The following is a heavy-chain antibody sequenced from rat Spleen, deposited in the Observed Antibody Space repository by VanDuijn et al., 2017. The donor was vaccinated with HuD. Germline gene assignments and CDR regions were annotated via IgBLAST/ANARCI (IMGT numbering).Heavy chain of an antibody. CDR2: IRTDGTT. Sequence: QVQLKESGPGLVQPSETLSLTCTVSGFSLTSYSVSWVRQPSGKGPEWMGVIRTDGTTSYNSALKSRLSISRETSKSQVFLKMNSPQTEDSAMYFCARNQYNSGHGYFDYWGQGVMVTVSS. J-gene: IGHJ2*01. CDR3: ARNQYNSGHGYFDY. V-gene: IGHV2-16*01. D-gene: IGHD4-3*01. CDR1: GFSLTSYS.